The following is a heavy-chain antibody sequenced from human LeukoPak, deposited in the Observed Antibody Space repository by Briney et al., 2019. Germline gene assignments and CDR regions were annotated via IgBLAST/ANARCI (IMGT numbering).Heavy chain of an antibody. V-gene: IGHV5-51*01. CDR3: ARGAIDDILTGLPDY. CDR2: IYTGDSET. J-gene: IGHJ4*02. D-gene: IGHD3-9*01. Sequence: GESLKISCKGSGYSFTSYCIGWVRQMPGKGLEWMGIIYTGDSETKNSPAVQGQVTISADKSITTAYLQWSSLKASDTAMYYCARGAIDDILTGLPDYWGQGTLVTVSS. CDR1: GYSFTSYC.